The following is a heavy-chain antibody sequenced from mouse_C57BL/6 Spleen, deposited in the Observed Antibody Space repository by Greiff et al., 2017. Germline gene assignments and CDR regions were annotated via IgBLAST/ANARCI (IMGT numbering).Heavy chain of an antibody. CDR3: YYYGSSPYAMDY. J-gene: IGHJ4*01. D-gene: IGHD1-1*01. V-gene: IGHV1-15*01. Sequence: QVQLQQFGAELVRPGASVTLSCKASGYTFTDYEMHWVKQTPVHGLEWIGAIDPETGGTAYNQKFKGKAILTADKSSSTAYMELRSLTSEDSAVYYCYYYGSSPYAMDYWGQGTSVTVSS. CDR1: GYTFTDYE. CDR2: IDPETGGT.